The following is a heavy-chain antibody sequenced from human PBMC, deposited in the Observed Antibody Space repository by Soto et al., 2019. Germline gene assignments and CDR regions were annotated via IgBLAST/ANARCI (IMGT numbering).Heavy chain of an antibody. Sequence: EVQLVESGGGLVKPGGSLGLSCAASGFTFNNAWMNWVRQAPGKGLEWVGRIKSKTDGGTTDYAAPVKGRFTISRDDSKNTLYLQMNSLKTEDTAVYHCTTDPISAVVTHDLGAFDIWGQGTMVTVSS. CDR3: TTDPISAVVTHDLGAFDI. V-gene: IGHV3-15*07. CDR1: GFTFNNAW. CDR2: IKSKTDGGTT. D-gene: IGHD2-21*02. J-gene: IGHJ3*02.